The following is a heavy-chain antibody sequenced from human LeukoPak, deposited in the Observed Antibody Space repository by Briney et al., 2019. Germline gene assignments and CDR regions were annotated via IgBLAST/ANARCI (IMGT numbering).Heavy chain of an antibody. J-gene: IGHJ4*02. Sequence: PSQTLSLTCTVSGGSISRGGYYWSWIRQHPGKGLEWIGYIYYSGSTYYNPSLKSRVTISVDTSKNQFSLKLSSVTAADTAVYYCAREVRLTEMATITYYFDYWGQGTLVTVSS. CDR3: AREVRLTEMATITYYFDY. CDR1: GGSISRGGYY. V-gene: IGHV4-31*03. D-gene: IGHD5-24*01. CDR2: IYYSGST.